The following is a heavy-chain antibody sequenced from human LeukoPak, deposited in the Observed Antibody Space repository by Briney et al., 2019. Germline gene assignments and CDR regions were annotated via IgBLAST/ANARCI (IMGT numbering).Heavy chain of an antibody. CDR1: GFTFSSYG. CDR2: IRYDGSNK. V-gene: IGHV3-30*02. CDR3: AKDMTPFFYGSGRDYLDY. D-gene: IGHD3-10*01. Sequence: GGSLRLSCAASGFTFSSYGMHWVREAPGKGLEWVAFIRYDGSNKYYADSVKGRFTISRDNSKNTLYVQMNSLRAEDTAVYYCAKDMTPFFYGSGRDYLDYWGQGTLVTVSS. J-gene: IGHJ4*02.